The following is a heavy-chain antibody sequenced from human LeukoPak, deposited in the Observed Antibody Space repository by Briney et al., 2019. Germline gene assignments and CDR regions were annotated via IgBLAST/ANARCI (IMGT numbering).Heavy chain of an antibody. D-gene: IGHD1-26*01. CDR3: TKREGPMSGSYDYFDP. V-gene: IGHV4-39*07. CDR2: NYYSGST. J-gene: IGHJ5*02. CDR1: GGSISSSSYY. Sequence: PSETLSLPCTVSGGSISSSSYYWGWIRQPPGKGLEWIGRNYYSGSTYYNPSLKSRVTISVDTSKNQCSLKVTSVTAADTAMYYCTKREGPMSGSYDYFDPWGQGTLVTVS.